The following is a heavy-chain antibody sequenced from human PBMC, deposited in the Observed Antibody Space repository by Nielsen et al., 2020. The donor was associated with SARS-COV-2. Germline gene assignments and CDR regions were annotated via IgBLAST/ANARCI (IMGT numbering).Heavy chain of an antibody. J-gene: IGHJ6*02. D-gene: IGHD2-15*01. CDR2: INHSGST. CDR1: GFTLSDYA. V-gene: IGHV4-34*01. Sequence: ESLKISCAASGFTLSDYAMAWIRQPPGKGLEWIGEINHSGSTNYNPSLKSRVTISVDTSKNQFSLKLSSVTAADTAVYYCARGKRRSTHYYYYGMDVWGQGTTVTVSS. CDR3: ARGKRRSTHYYYYGMDV.